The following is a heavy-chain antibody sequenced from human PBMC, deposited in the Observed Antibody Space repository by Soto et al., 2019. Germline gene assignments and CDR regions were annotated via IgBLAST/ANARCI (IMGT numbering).Heavy chain of an antibody. CDR3: TTDSRTTAPEVRFDL. Sequence: EVQLEEAGGGVVMPGGSLRLSCAASGFTFHNAWINWVRQPPGGGLEWVGRIRSQSDGGSGDYAAPVKGRFGVSRADSKYMVYLQMTSLKIEDPAVYYGTTDSRTTAPEVRFDLWGHGTIVTVSS. CDR2: IRSQSDGGSG. V-gene: IGHV3-15*07. D-gene: IGHD4-17*01. CDR1: GFTFHNAW. J-gene: IGHJ4*01.